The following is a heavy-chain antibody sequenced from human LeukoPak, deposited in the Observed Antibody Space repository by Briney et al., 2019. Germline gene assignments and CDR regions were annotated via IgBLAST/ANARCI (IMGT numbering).Heavy chain of an antibody. CDR1: GFTFSSYG. J-gene: IGHJ4*02. CDR3: AKLANVDSSSWYDHHYYFDY. D-gene: IGHD6-13*01. V-gene: IGHV3-30*18. Sequence: PGRSLRLSCAASGFTFSSYGMHWVRQAPGKGLEWVAVISYDGSNKYYADSVKGRFTISRDNSKNTLYLQMNSLRAEDTAVYYCAKLANVDSSSWYDHHYYFDYWGQGTLVTVSS. CDR2: ISYDGSNK.